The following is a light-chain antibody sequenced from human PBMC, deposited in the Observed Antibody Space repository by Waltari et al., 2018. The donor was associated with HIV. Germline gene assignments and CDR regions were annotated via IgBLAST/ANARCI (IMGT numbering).Light chain of an antibody. Sequence: DIQMTQYPSTLSASVGDRVTITCRASQKISSWLAWYQQRPGKAPNLLIYQASTLQGGVPSRFSGSGSGTDFTLTTNRLQSDDFGTYYCQQYDTFPYTFGPGTNLEIK. CDR3: QQYDTFPYT. V-gene: IGKV1-5*01. CDR1: QKISSW. CDR2: QAS. J-gene: IGKJ2*01.